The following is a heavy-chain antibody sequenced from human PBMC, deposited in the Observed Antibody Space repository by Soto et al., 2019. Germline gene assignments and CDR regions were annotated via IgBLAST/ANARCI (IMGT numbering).Heavy chain of an antibody. J-gene: IGHJ6*02. CDR1: GGSISSYY. CDR3: ARVLGEVGYCSSTSCYRYYYYGMDV. CDR2: IYYSGST. D-gene: IGHD2-2*01. V-gene: IGHV4-59*01. Sequence: SETLSLTCTVSGGSISSYYWSWIRQPPGKGLEWIGYIYYSGSTNYNPSLKSRVTISVDTSKNQFSLKLSSVTAADTAVYYCARVLGEVGYCSSTSCYRYYYYGMDVWGQGTTVTVSS.